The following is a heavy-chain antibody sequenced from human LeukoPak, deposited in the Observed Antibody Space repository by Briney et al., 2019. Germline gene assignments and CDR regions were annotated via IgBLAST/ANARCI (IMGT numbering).Heavy chain of an antibody. CDR1: GLTFSSSW. J-gene: IGHJ4*02. CDR2: INPDGNKK. Sequence: GGSLRLSCAVSGLTFSSSWMDWVRQAPGKGLEWVASINPDGNKKYSADSVKGRFTISRDNAENSLYLQMNSLRVEDTAFYYCARDLAYSRLDYWGQGMLVTASS. D-gene: IGHD5-18*01. CDR3: ARDLAYSRLDY. V-gene: IGHV3-7*01.